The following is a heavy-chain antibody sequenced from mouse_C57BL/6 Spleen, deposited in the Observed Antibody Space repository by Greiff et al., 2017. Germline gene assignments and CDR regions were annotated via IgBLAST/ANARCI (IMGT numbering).Heavy chain of an antibody. CDR1: GYTFTDYE. V-gene: IGHV1-15*01. Sequence: VQLQQSGAELVRPGASVTLSCKASGYTFTDYEMHWVKQTPVHGLEWIGAIDPETGGTAYNQKFKGKAILTADKSSSTAYMELRSRTSEDSAVYYCTRNSNYRGDYYAMDYWGQGTSVTVSS. J-gene: IGHJ4*01. CDR3: TRNSNYRGDYYAMDY. D-gene: IGHD2-5*01. CDR2: IDPETGGT.